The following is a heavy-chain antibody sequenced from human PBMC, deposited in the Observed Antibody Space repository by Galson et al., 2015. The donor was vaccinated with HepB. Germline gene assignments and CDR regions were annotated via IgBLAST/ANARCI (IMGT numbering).Heavy chain of an antibody. CDR1: GFTFSSYS. J-gene: IGHJ4*02. CDR2: ISSSSSYI. D-gene: IGHD3-22*01. V-gene: IGHV3-21*01. Sequence: SLRLSCAASGFTFSSYSMNWVRQAPGKGLEWVSSISSSSSYIYYADSVKGRFTISRDNAKNSLYLQMNSLRAEDTAVYYCARYYYDSSGYYYPFDYWGQGTLVTVSS. CDR3: ARYYYDSSGYYYPFDY.